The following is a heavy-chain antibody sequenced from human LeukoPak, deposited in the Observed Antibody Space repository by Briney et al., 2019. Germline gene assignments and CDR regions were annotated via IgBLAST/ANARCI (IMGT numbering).Heavy chain of an antibody. CDR2: INPNSGGT. CDR3: ARDRAPLTTTAVGFDP. J-gene: IGHJ5*02. V-gene: IGHV1-2*02. D-gene: IGHD4/OR15-4a*01. CDR1: GYTFTGYY. Sequence: GASVKVSCKGSGYTFTGYYMHWVRQAPGQGLEWMGWINPNSGGTNYAQKFQGRVTMTRDTSISTAYMELSRLRSDDTAVYYCARDRAPLTTTAVGFDPWGQGSPVTVSS.